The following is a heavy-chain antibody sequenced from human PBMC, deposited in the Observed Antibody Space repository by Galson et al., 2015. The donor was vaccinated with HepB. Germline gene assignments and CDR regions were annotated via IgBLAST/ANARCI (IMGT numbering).Heavy chain of an antibody. Sequence: SLRLSCAASGFTVSSNYMSWVRQAPGKGLEWVSVIYSGGSTYYADSVKGRFTISRDNSKNTLYLQMNSLRAEDTAVYYCARGGDRYSGYDFVLFDYWGQGTLVTVSS. CDR1: GFTVSSNY. CDR3: ARGGDRYSGYDFVLFDY. J-gene: IGHJ4*02. CDR2: IYSGGST. V-gene: IGHV3-53*01. D-gene: IGHD5-12*01.